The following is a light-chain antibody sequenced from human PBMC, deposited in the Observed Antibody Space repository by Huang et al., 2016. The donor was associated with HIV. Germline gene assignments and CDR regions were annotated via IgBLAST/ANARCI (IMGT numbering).Light chain of an antibody. CDR3: QQYYSTPA. CDR1: QSVLDSSNKKNY. Sequence: DIVMTQSPDSLPVSLGERATINCKSSQSVLDSSNKKNYLAWYQQKPGQPRKLLLDWASVRESGVPDRFRGSGSGTEFTLTINNLQAEDVAVYYCQQYYSTPAFGQGTNVDI. CDR2: WAS. V-gene: IGKV4-1*01. J-gene: IGKJ1*01.